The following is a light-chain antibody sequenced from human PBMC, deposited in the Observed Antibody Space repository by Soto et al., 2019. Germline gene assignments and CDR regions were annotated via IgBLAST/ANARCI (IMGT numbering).Light chain of an antibody. CDR3: QQYGSSPVT. J-gene: IGKJ1*01. CDR2: GAS. CDR1: QSVSSN. Sequence: EIVMTQSPAPLSVSPGERATLSCRASQSVSSNLAWYQQKPGQAPRLLIYGASTRAFGIPGRFSGSGSGTDCTLTISRLEPEDFAVYYCQQYGSSPVTFGQGTKVDIK. V-gene: IGKV3-20*01.